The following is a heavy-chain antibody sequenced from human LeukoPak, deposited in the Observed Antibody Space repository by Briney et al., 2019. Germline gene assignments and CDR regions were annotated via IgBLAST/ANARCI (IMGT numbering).Heavy chain of an antibody. V-gene: IGHV3-30-3*01. CDR2: ISFDGDRD. Sequence: GGSLRLSCAASGFTFSTYAMHWVRQAPGKGLEWVAVISFDGDRDYYADSVKGRFTISRDNSKNTVSLQMNSLRTEDTAVYHCARVGNWNYPVYYFDYW. CDR3: ARVGNWNYPVYYFDY. J-gene: IGHJ4*01. CDR1: GFTFSTYA. D-gene: IGHD1-7*01.